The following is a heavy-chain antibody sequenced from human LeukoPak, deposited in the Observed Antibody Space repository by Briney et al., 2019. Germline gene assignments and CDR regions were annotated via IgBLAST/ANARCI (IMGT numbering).Heavy chain of an antibody. CDR2: INPNSGGT. J-gene: IGHJ4*02. CDR3: ARGGTYNWKSIMDYYFDY. CDR1: GYTFTGYY. V-gene: IGHV1-2*02. Sequence: GASVKVSCKASGYTFTGYYMHWVRQAPGQGLEWMGWINPNSGGTNYAQKFQGRVTMTRDTSISTAYMELSRLRSDDTAVYYCARGGTYNWKSIMDYYFDYWGQGTLVTVSS. D-gene: IGHD1-20*01.